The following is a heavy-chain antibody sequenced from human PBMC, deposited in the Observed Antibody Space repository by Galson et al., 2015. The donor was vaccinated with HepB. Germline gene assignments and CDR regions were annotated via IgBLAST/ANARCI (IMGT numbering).Heavy chain of an antibody. D-gene: IGHD4-23*01. V-gene: IGHV3-23*01. CDR2: ISGSGGST. Sequence: SLRLSCAATGLTFSSYAMSWVRQAPGKGLEWVSAISGSGGSTYYAGSVKGRFTISRDNSKSTLFLQINSLRAEDTAVYYCAKDYGGNSGAYWGQGTLVTVSS. J-gene: IGHJ4*02. CDR1: GLTFSSYA. CDR3: AKDYGGNSGAY.